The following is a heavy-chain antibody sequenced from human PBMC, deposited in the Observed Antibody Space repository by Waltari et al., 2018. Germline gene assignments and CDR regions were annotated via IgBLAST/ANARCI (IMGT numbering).Heavy chain of an antibody. D-gene: IGHD3-10*01. V-gene: IGHV4-31*03. Sequence: QVQLQESGPGLVTPSQTLSLTCTFSGGSIRSGGYYWVWIRQHPGKGLEWIGYIYYSGSTYYNPSLKSRVTISVDTAKNQFSLKLSSVTAADTAVYYCARGGSGKRYYMDVWGKGTTVTVSS. CDR2: IYYSGST. J-gene: IGHJ6*03. CDR1: GGSIRSGGYY. CDR3: ARGGSGKRYYMDV.